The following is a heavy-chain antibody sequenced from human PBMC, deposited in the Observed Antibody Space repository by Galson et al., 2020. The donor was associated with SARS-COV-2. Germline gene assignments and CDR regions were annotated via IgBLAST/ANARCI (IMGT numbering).Heavy chain of an antibody. CDR2: IGSDGRTT. V-gene: IGHV3-64*01. CDR3: ARRSSGAYDY. J-gene: IGHJ4*02. Sequence: GGSLRLSCKASGFIFSTYTMYWVRQAPGKGLESVSEIGSDGRTTYYANSVKGRFTVSRDNFEDRLYLQMDSLTLEDMAVYYCARRSSGAYDYWGQGTLVTVSS. CDR1: GFIFSTYT. D-gene: IGHD3-22*01.